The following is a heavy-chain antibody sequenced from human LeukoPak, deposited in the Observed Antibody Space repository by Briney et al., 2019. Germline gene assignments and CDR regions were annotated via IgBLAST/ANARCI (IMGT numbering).Heavy chain of an antibody. J-gene: IGHJ4*02. CDR3: ACYDSSGYSYVY. CDR1: GYTFTAYY. V-gene: IGHV1-18*04. CDR2: ISAYNGNT. Sequence: GASVKVSCKTSGYTFTAYYMHWVRQAPGQGLEWMGWISAYNGNTNYAQKLQGRVTMTTDTSTSTAYMELRSLRSDDTAVYYCACYDSSGYSYVYWGQGTLVTVSS. D-gene: IGHD3-22*01.